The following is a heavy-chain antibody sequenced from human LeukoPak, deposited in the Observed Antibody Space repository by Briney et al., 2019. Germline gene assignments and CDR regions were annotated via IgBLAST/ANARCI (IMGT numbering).Heavy chain of an antibody. Sequence: KPSETLSLTCTVSGGSISSVSYYWGWIRQPPGKGLEWIGNIYYTGTTYCNPSLKSRVTISVDTSKNQFSLNLSSVTAADTAVYYCARRHYYDSSVRGWGQGTLITVSS. CDR1: GGSISSVSYY. V-gene: IGHV4-39*01. CDR2: IYYTGTT. J-gene: IGHJ4*02. CDR3: ARRHYYDSSVRG. D-gene: IGHD3-22*01.